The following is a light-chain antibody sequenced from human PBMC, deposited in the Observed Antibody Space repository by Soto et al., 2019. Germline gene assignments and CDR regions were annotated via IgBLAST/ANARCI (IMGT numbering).Light chain of an antibody. CDR2: GSS. CDR3: QQYGTSPQT. J-gene: IGKJ1*01. V-gene: IGKV3-20*01. CDR1: QSVSSGY. Sequence: EIVMTQSPATLSVSPGERATLSCRASQSVSSGYLAWYQQKPGQAPRLLIYGSSSRATGTPDRFSGSGSGTDFTLTVSRLEPEDFAVYYCQQYGTSPQTFGQGTKVDIK.